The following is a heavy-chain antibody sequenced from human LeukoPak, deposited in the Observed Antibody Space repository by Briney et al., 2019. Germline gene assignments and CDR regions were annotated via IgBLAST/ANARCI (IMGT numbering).Heavy chain of an antibody. D-gene: IGHD3-10*01. CDR2: IYHSGRT. J-gene: IGHJ5*02. CDR3: ARDSGTTGEVKFDL. V-gene: IGHV4-38-2*02. Sequence: SETLSLTCTVSGYSFSSGYYWGWIRPPPGKGLEWIGSIYHSGRTYYNPSLKGRVTISVDTSKNQFSLKLSSVTAADTAVYYCARDSGTTGEVKFDLWGQGTLVTVSS. CDR1: GYSFSSGYY.